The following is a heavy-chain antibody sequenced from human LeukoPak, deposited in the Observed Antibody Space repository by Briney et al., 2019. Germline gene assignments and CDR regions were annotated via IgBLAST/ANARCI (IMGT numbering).Heavy chain of an antibody. Sequence: PGGSLRLSCAVSGFTFSSYAMGWVRQAPGKGLEWVSTISGGGGGTFYADSVKGRFTISRDNSKNTLYLQMNSLRAEDTAVYYCAKALTTVTTRNNFDYWGQGTLVTVSS. CDR3: AKALTTVTTRNNFDY. CDR1: GFTFSSYA. CDR2: ISGGGGGT. J-gene: IGHJ4*02. V-gene: IGHV3-23*01. D-gene: IGHD4-17*01.